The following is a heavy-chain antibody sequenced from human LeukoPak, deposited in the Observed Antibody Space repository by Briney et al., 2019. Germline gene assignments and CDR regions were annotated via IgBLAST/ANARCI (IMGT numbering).Heavy chain of an antibody. CDR1: GFTFSSYR. V-gene: IGHV3-74*01. CDR2: INSDGSST. J-gene: IGHJ4*02. CDR3: ARALYGDPHFDY. Sequence: SGGSLRLSCAASGFTFSSYRMHWVSQAPGKGLVWVSHINSDGSSTSYADSVKGRFTISRDNAKNTPYLQMNSLRAEDTAVYYCARALYGDPHFDYWGQGTLVTVSS. D-gene: IGHD4-17*01.